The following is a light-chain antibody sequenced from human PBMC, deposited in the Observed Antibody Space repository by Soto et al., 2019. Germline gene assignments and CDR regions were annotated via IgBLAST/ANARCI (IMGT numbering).Light chain of an antibody. Sequence: DIQLTQSPSFLSASVGDKVTITCRASQGSSSDLAWYQQKPGKAPQLLIYAASTLQSGVPSRFSGSGSGTEFTLTISRLQPEDFATYCCQQLNSYPLTFGGGNKVEIK. CDR2: AAS. V-gene: IGKV1-9*01. J-gene: IGKJ4*01. CDR1: QGSSSD. CDR3: QQLNSYPLT.